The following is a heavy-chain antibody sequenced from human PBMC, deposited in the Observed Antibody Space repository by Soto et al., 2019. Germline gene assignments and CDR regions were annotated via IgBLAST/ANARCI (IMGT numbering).Heavy chain of an antibody. V-gene: IGHV1-69*10. CDR1: GGTFSSYV. CDR3: ARGAVAGTRYYYYYYMDV. CDR2: IIPIFGIA. Sequence: ASVKVSCKASGGTFSSYVISWVRQAPGQGLEWMGGIIPIFGIANYAQKFQGRVTITADKSTSTAYMELSSLRSEDTAVYYCARGAVAGTRYYYYYYMDVWGKGTTVTVSS. J-gene: IGHJ6*03. D-gene: IGHD6-19*01.